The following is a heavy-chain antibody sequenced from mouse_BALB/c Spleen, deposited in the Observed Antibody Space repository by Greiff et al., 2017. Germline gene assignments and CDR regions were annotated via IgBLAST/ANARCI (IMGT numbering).Heavy chain of an antibody. V-gene: IGHV5-9-4*01. D-gene: IGHD6-1*01. CDR3: ARDGGSRYFDV. J-gene: IGHJ1*01. CDR2: ISSGGSYT. Sequence: EVNVVESGGGLVKPGGSLKLSCAASGFTFSSYAMSWVRQSPEKRLEWVAEISSGGSYTYYPDTVTGRFTISRDNAKNTLYLEMSSLRSEDTAMYYCARDGGSRYFDVWGAGTTVTVSS. CDR1: GFTFSSYA.